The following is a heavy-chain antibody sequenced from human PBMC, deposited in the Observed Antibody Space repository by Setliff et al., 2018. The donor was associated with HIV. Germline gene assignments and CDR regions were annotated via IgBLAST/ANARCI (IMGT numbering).Heavy chain of an antibody. J-gene: IGHJ3*02. V-gene: IGHV3-33*01. CDR1: GFTFSSYG. CDR3: AREGRGARAEDAFDI. D-gene: IGHD1-26*01. Sequence: GGSLRLSCAASGFTFSSYGMHWVRQAPGKGLEWVAVIWYDGSNKYYADSVKGRFTISRDNSKSTLYLQMNSLRAEDTAVYYCAREGRGARAEDAFDIWGQGTMVTVSS. CDR2: IWYDGSNK.